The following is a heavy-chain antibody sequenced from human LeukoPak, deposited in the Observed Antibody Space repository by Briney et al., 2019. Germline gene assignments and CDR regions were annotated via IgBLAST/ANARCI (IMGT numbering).Heavy chain of an antibody. J-gene: IGHJ2*01. CDR3: ARDIWPPAGRHFDI. CDR1: GFSISPYG. V-gene: IGHV3-48*03. D-gene: IGHD2-15*01. CDR2: ISSRGGSII. Sequence: GGSLRLSCAASGFSISPYGMNWVRQAPGKGLEWVSFISSRGGSIIQYPDSVKGLFTISRDNAKNSLFLQMSSLRAEDTAIYYCARDIWPPAGRHFDIWGRGTLVTVSS.